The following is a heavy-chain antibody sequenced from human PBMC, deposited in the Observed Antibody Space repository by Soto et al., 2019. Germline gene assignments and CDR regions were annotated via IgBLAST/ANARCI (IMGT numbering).Heavy chain of an antibody. CDR3: ARVNDYILDS. V-gene: IGHV2-70*11. Sequence: ASGPTLVNPTQTLTLTCTFSWFSLSTSGMSVSWIRQPPGKALEWLARIDWDDDKYYSTSLKTRLTISKDTSKNQVVLTMTNMDPVDTATFYCARVNDYILDSWGLGTLVTVSS. CDR1: WFSLSTSGMS. J-gene: IGHJ4*02. CDR2: IDWDDDK. D-gene: IGHD5-12*01.